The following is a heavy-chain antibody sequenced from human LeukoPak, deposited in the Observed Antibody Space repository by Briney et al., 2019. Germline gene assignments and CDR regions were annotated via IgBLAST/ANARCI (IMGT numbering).Heavy chain of an antibody. Sequence: QSGGSLRLSCAASGFTFSSYAMSWVRQAPGKGLEWVSAISGSGGSTYYADSVKGRFTISRDNSKNTLYLQMNGLRAEDTAVYYCAKEGYCSSTSCSHNWFDPWGQGTLVTVSS. J-gene: IGHJ5*02. D-gene: IGHD2-2*01. CDR1: GFTFSSYA. CDR2: ISGSGGST. V-gene: IGHV3-23*01. CDR3: AKEGYCSSTSCSHNWFDP.